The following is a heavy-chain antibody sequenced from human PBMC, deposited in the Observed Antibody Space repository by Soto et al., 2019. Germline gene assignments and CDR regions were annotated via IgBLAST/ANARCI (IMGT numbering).Heavy chain of an antibody. J-gene: IGHJ4*02. V-gene: IGHV3-7*03. CDR2: IKQDGSEK. D-gene: IGHD2-2*01. Sequence: GGSLRLSCAASGFTFSSYWISWVRQAPWKGLEWVANIKQDGSEKYYVDSVKGRFTISRDNAKNSLYLQMNSLRAEDTAVYYCERARRRAPVDQKYDFDYWGQETLVNVSS. CDR3: ERARRRAPVDQKYDFDY. CDR1: GFTFSSYW.